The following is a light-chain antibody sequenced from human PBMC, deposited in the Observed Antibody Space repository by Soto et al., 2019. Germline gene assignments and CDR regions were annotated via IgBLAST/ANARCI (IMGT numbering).Light chain of an antibody. J-gene: IGKJ1*01. V-gene: IGKV1-39*01. CDR1: QSISSY. CDR2: AAS. Sequence: DIQMTQSPSSLSASVGDRVTITCRASQSISSYLNWYQQKPGKAPKPLIYAASSLQSGVPSRFSGSGSGTDFTLTISSLQPEDFATYYCQQSYSTPRTFGQGTKV. CDR3: QQSYSTPRT.